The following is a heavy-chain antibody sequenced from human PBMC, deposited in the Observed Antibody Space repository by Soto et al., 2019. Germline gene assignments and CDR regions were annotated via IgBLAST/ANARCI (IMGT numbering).Heavy chain of an antibody. CDR2: ISSSSTI. D-gene: IGHD5-18*01. CDR3: ARDRGYTYGFDY. Sequence: GGALRLSCADSGLTLTSYSMNWVPQAPGKGLEWVSFISSSSTIYYTDSVKGRFTISRDNAKNSLYLQMNSLRDEDTAVYYCARDRGYTYGFDYWGQGTLVTVSS. CDR1: GLTLTSYS. V-gene: IGHV3-48*02. J-gene: IGHJ4*02.